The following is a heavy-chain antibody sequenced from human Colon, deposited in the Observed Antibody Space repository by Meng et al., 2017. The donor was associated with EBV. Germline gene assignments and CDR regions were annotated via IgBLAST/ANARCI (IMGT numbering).Heavy chain of an antibody. D-gene: IGHD2-8*02. CDR1: GGSLSGAY. J-gene: IGHJ4*02. CDR3: ARRPTGIDY. CDR2: IIHGGSP. Sequence: VPLTQWGAGLLRRAEPLSLTCAVNGGSLSGAYGNWIRQPPGKGLEWIGEIIHGGSPSYNPSLKSRVTISIDTSKNQLSLMLSSVTAADTAVYYCARRPTGIDYWGQGTLVTVSS. V-gene: IGHV4-34*12.